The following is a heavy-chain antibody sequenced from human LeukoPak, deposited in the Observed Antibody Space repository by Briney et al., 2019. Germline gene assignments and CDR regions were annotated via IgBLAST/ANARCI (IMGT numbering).Heavy chain of an antibody. D-gene: IGHD1-14*01. Sequence: GGSLRLSCAASGFTISSYWMSWVRQAPGKGLEWVANIKHDGSKTYYVDSVKGRFTISRDNAKNSLYLQMNSLRVEDTAAYYCANSVSGGYWGQGTLVTVSS. CDR1: GFTISSYW. J-gene: IGHJ4*02. CDR3: ANSVSGGY. CDR2: IKHDGSKT. V-gene: IGHV3-7*05.